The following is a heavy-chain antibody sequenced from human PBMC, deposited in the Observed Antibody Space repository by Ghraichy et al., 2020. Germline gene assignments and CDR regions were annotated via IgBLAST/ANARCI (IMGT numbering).Heavy chain of an antibody. D-gene: IGHD2-15*01. CDR1: GGSISSSSYY. Sequence: SETLSLTCTVSGGSISSSSYYWGWIRQPPGKGLEWIGSIYYSGSTYYNPSLKSRVTISVDTSKNQFSLKLSSVTAADTAVYYCARQSGCSGGSCYSRRPDYFDYGGQGTLVTVSS. J-gene: IGHJ4*02. V-gene: IGHV4-39*01. CDR2: IYYSGST. CDR3: ARQSGCSGGSCYSRRPDYFDY.